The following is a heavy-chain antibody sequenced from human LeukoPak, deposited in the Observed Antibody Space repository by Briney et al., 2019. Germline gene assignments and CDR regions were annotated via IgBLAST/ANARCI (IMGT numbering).Heavy chain of an antibody. CDR3: ARDLGDSTSWGNWFDP. V-gene: IGHV3-66*01. CDR2: IYSGGST. CDR1: GFTLSSYW. J-gene: IGHJ5*02. D-gene: IGHD2-2*01. Sequence: PGGSLRLSCAASGFTLSSYWMHWVRQAPGKGLEWVSVIYSGGSTYYADSVRGRFTISRDNSENTLYLQMNSLRAEDTAVYYCARDLGDSTSWGNWFDPWGQGTLVTVSS.